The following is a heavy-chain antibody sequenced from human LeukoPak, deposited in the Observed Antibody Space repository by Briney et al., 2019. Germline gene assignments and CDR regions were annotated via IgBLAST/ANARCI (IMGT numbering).Heavy chain of an antibody. CDR1: GYSFTSYW. V-gene: IGHV5-51*01. CDR3: ARHRFGGSGSYYRMGYFDH. D-gene: IGHD3-10*01. Sequence: LGESLKISCKGSGYSFTSYWIGWVRQMPGKGLEWMGIIYPGDSDTRYSPSFQGQVTISADKSISTAYLQWSSLKASDTAMYYCARHRFGGSGSYYRMGYFDHWGQGTLVTVSS. CDR2: IYPGDSDT. J-gene: IGHJ4*02.